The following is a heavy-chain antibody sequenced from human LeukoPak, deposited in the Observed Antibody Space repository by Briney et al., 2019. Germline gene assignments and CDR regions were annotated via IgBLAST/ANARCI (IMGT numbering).Heavy chain of an antibody. CDR2: IYYSGST. Sequence: SETLSLTCTVSGGSISSYYWSWIRQPPGKGLEWIGYIYYSGSTNYNPSLKSRVTISVDTSKNQFSPKLSSVTAADTAVYYCARRNTVAAAFDYWGQGTLVTVSS. D-gene: IGHD6-19*01. CDR3: ARRNTVAAAFDY. V-gene: IGHV4-59*08. CDR1: GGSISSYY. J-gene: IGHJ4*02.